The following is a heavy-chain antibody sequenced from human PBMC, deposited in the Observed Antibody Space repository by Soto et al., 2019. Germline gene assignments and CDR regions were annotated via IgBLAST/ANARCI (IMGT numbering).Heavy chain of an antibody. CDR2: INAGNGNT. CDR1: GYIFTSYV. Sequence: VKVSCKASGYIFTSYVMEWVRQAPGQRLEWMGWINAGNGNTNYAQKLQGRVTMTTDTSTSTAYMELRSLRSDDTAVYYCARESPPADYWGQGTLVTVSS. CDR3: ARESPPADY. J-gene: IGHJ4*02. V-gene: IGHV1-18*01.